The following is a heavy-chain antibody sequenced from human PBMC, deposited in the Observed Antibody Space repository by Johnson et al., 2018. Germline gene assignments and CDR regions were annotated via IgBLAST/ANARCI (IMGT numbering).Heavy chain of an antibody. Sequence: VQLVESGGGLVQPGGSLRLSCAASGFTFSSYVMIWVRQAPGKGLEWVSIIDGSGSSTYYADSVKGRFTISRDNSKNTLFLQMNTLRAEDTAVYYCARVSGSSGYYYSAFDIWGQGTTVTVSS. CDR2: IDGSGSST. CDR3: ARVSGSSGYYYSAFDI. CDR1: GFTFSSYV. V-gene: IGHV3-23*04. J-gene: IGHJ3*02. D-gene: IGHD3-22*01.